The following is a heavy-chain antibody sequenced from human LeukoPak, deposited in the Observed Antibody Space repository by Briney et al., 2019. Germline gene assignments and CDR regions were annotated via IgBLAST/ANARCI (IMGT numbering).Heavy chain of an antibody. Sequence: PSETLSLTCTVSGGSISSYYWSWIRQPPGKGLEWIGYIYYSGSTNYNPSLKSRVTISVDTSKNQFSLKLSSVTAADTAVYYCARGKLVAAAGLFDYWGQGTLVTVSS. CDR3: ARGKLVAAAGLFDY. V-gene: IGHV4-59*01. CDR1: GGSISSYY. D-gene: IGHD6-13*01. J-gene: IGHJ4*02. CDR2: IYYSGST.